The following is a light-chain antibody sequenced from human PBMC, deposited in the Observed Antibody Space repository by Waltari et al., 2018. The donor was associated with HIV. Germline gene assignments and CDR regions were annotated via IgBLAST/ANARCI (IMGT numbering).Light chain of an antibody. Sequence: QSVMSHPPSASGTPGQKVTISCSGSFSNIGANTVNWYQQIPGTAPRLLIYGHRQRPSGVPDRFAGSRSGTSASLTFRGLQAGDEAEDYCSAWDDSLRATVCGTGTRVTVL. CDR1: FSNIGANT. J-gene: IGLJ1*01. V-gene: IGLV1-44*01. CDR3: SAWDDSLRATV. CDR2: GHR.